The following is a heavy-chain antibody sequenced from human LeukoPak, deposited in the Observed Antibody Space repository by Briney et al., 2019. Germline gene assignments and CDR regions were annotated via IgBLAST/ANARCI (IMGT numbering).Heavy chain of an antibody. D-gene: IGHD3-16*01. Sequence: GSLRLSCAASGFTVSSNFMSWVRQAPGKGLEWVSVIYGGGSTYYADSVKGRFTILRDDSANTVYLQMNSLRAEDTAIFYCANHYGGGQGALVTVSS. CDR2: IYGGGST. CDR3: ANHYG. CDR1: GFTVSSNF. V-gene: IGHV3-53*01. J-gene: IGHJ4*02.